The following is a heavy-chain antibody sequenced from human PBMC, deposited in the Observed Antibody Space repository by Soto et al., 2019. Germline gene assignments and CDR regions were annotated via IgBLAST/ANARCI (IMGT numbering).Heavy chain of an antibody. Sequence: EVQLEESGGALVQPGRSLRLSCAASGFTFDDYAMHWVRQVLGKGLEWVSSISCNSGYIGYADSVKGRFTTSRDNAKNSLYLQINSLRPEDTALYYCVRSKGGYSYGTPFDYWGQGTLVTVSS. J-gene: IGHJ4*02. CDR1: GFTFDDYA. CDR3: VRSKGGYSYGTPFDY. CDR2: ISCNSGYI. D-gene: IGHD5-18*01. V-gene: IGHV3-9*01.